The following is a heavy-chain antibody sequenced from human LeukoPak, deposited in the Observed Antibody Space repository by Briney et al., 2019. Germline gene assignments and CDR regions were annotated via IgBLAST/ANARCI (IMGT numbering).Heavy chain of an antibody. J-gene: IGHJ4*02. CDR1: GYTFTSYT. V-gene: IGHV1-3*01. CDR2: INAGNGNT. Sequence: ASMKVSCKASGYTFTSYTMHWVRQAPGQRLEWMGWINAGNGNTKYSQKFQGRVTITRDSSASTAYMELSSLRSEDTAVYYCARDASRVVVVIDYFDYWGQGTLVTVSS. D-gene: IGHD3-22*01. CDR3: ARDASRVVVVIDYFDY.